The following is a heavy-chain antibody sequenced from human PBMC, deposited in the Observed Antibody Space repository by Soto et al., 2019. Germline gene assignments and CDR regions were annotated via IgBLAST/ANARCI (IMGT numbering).Heavy chain of an antibody. CDR2: INPNSGGT. Sequence: GASVTVSCKASGYTFTGYYMHWVRQAPGQGLEWMGWINPNSGGTNYAQKFQGRVTMTRDTSISTAYMELSRLRPDDTAAYYCARYCTGGSSYNGMDVWGQGTTVTVSS. D-gene: IGHD2-15*01. CDR1: GYTFTGYY. CDR3: ARYCTGGSSYNGMDV. J-gene: IGHJ6*02. V-gene: IGHV1-2*02.